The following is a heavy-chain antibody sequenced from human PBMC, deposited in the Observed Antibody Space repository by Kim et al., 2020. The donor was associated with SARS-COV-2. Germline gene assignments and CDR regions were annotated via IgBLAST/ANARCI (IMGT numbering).Heavy chain of an antibody. D-gene: IGHD3-10*01. V-gene: IGHV3-48*03. CDR2: TI. Sequence: TIYYAGSVKGRFTLTRDNAKNSLYLHMNSLSAEDTGVYYCAREPSGCFDYWGQGIQVTVSS. CDR3: AREPSGCFDY. J-gene: IGHJ4*02.